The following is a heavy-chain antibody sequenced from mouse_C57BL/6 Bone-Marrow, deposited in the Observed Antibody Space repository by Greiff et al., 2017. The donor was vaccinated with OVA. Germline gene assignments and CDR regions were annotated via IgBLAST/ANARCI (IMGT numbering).Heavy chain of an antibody. D-gene: IGHD2-4*01. CDR2: ISSGSSTI. J-gene: IGHJ4*01. V-gene: IGHV5-17*01. CDR3: ARDYPYYAMDY. CDR1: GFTFSDYG. Sequence: EVNVVESGGGLVKPGGSLKLSCAASGFTFSDYGMHWVRQAPEKGLEWVAYISSGSSTIYYADTVKGRFTISRDNAKNTLFLQMTSLRSEDTAMYYCARDYPYYAMDYWGQGTSVTVSS.